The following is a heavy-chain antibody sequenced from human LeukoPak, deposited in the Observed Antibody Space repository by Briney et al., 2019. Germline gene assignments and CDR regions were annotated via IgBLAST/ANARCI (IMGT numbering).Heavy chain of an antibody. CDR2: ISAYNGNT. Sequence: ASMKVSCKASGYTFTSYGISWVRQAPGRGLEWMGWISAYNGNTNYAQKLQGRVTMTTDTSTSTAYMELRSLRSDDTAVYYCARETYYDILTGYYIGAFDIWGQGTMVTVSS. CDR3: ARETYYDILTGYYIGAFDI. D-gene: IGHD3-9*01. J-gene: IGHJ3*02. CDR1: GYTFTSYG. V-gene: IGHV1-18*01.